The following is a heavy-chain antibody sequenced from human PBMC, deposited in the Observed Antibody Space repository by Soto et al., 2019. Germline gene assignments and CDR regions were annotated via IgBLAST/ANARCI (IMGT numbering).Heavy chain of an antibody. CDR2: ISYDGSNK. CDR3: ARNTGVWGPPNDMDV. V-gene: IGHV3-30*03. CDR1: GFTFSSYG. J-gene: IGHJ6*02. D-gene: IGHD3-16*01. Sequence: QVQLVESGGGVVQPGRSLRLSCAASGFTFSSYGMHWVRQAPGKGLEWVAVISYDGSNKYYADSVKGRFTISRDNSKNTLYLQMNSLRAKDTAVYYCARNTGVWGPPNDMDVWGQGTTVTVSS.